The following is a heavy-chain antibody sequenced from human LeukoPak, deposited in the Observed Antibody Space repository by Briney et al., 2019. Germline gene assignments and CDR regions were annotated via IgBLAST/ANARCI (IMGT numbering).Heavy chain of an antibody. D-gene: IGHD3/OR15-3a*01. CDR2: IKQDGTEK. Sequence: GGSLRLSCAASGFTFSSYWMSWVRQAPGKGLEWVANIKQDGTEKYYVDSVKGRFTISRDNAKSSLYLQMHSLRVEDTAVYFCARRQAGLGKKYFDLWGRGTLVTVSS. CDR1: GFTFSSYW. J-gene: IGHJ2*01. V-gene: IGHV3-7*05. CDR3: ARRQAGLGKKYFDL.